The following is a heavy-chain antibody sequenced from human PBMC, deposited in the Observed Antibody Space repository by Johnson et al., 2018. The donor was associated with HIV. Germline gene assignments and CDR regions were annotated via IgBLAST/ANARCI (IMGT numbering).Heavy chain of an antibody. Sequence: VQLVESGGGVVRPGGSLRLSCAASGFTFDDYAMIWVRQAPGKGLEWVSAISGSGSTIYYADSVKGRFTISRDNAKNSLYLQMNSLGAEETAVDDCARGDYDRSDAFDIWGQGTMVTVSS. D-gene: IGHD3-22*01. J-gene: IGHJ3*02. CDR3: ARGDYDRSDAFDI. CDR1: GFTFDDYA. V-gene: IGHV3-48*03. CDR2: ISGSGSTI.